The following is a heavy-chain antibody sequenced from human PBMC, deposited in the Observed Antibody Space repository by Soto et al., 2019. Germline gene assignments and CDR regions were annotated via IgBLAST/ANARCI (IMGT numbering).Heavy chain of an antibody. CDR3: ASPPDYGYSYWYFDL. V-gene: IGHV1-69*12. D-gene: IGHD4-17*01. CDR1: GGTFSSYA. J-gene: IGHJ2*01. Sequence: QVQLVQSGAEVKKPGSSVKVSCKASGGTFSSYAISWVRQAPGQGLEWMGGIIPIFGTAKYAQKFQGRVTITADEPTSTAYMELSSLRSEDTAVYYCASPPDYGYSYWYFDLWGRGTMVTVSS. CDR2: IIPIFGTA.